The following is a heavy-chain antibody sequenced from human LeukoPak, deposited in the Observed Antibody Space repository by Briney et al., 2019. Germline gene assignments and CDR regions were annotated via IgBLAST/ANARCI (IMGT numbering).Heavy chain of an antibody. V-gene: IGHV3-7*03. CDR3: ARDGSSIAARWLDY. CDR1: GFTFSSDY. Sequence: GGSLRLSCAASGFTFSSDYMSWVRQAPGKGLEWVANIKEDGTEKNYADSVRGRFTITRDNAKNFLFLQLSNLRAEDTALYYCARDGSSIAARWLDYWGQGTLVTVSS. D-gene: IGHD6-6*01. J-gene: IGHJ4*02. CDR2: IKEDGTEK.